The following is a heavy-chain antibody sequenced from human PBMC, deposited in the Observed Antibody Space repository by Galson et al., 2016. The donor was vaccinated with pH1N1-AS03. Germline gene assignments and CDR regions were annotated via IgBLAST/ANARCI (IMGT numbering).Heavy chain of an antibody. V-gene: IGHV5-51*01. CDR1: GYTFITYW. D-gene: IGHD5-12*01. CDR3: ARHGYSGHDDAVDV. J-gene: IGHJ3*01. Sequence: QSGAEVKEPGQSLRISCKASGYTFITYWLAWVRQKPGKGLEWMGIIWPSDSDTRYSPSFQGQVTMSADKSINTGYLEFTSLKAADTATYYCARHGYSGHDDAVDVWGQGTVVTVTS. CDR2: IWPSDSDT.